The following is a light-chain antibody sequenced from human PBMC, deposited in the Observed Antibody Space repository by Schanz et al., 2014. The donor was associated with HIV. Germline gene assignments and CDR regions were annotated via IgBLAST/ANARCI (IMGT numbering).Light chain of an antibody. V-gene: IGKV1-12*01. Sequence: DIQMTQSPSSLSASVGDRVIITCRASQDIGNWMAWYQQKPGKAPNLLIYAASTLQSGVSSRFSGSGSGTHFSLTISSLQPDDFATYYCQQAHTFPMTFGQGTRLDSK. CDR1: QDIGNW. CDR2: AAS. CDR3: QQAHTFPMT. J-gene: IGKJ5*01.